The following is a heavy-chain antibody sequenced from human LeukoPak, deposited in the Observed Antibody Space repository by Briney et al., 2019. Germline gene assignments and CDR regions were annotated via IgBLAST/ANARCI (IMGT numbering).Heavy chain of an antibody. CDR3: ARDRGGSGPTTTYY. Sequence: GGSLRLSCAASGFIFSSSWMHWVRQAPGKGLVWVSRINTDETNIIYADSVKGRFTTYRDNPKNTLYLQMHSLRAEDAAVYYCARDRGGSGPTTTYYWGLGNLVTVSS. V-gene: IGHV3-74*01. CDR2: INTDETNI. J-gene: IGHJ4*02. D-gene: IGHD6-19*01. CDR1: GFIFSSSW.